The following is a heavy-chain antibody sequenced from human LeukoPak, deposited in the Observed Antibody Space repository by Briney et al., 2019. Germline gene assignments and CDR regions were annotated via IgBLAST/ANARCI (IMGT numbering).Heavy chain of an antibody. Sequence: PSETLSLTCAVYGGSFSGYYWSWIRQPPGKGLEWIGEINHSGSTNYNPSLKSRVTISVDTSKNQFSLKLSSVTAADTAVYYCARGPEDIVVVPAAPGNYYMDVWGKGTTVTVSS. CDR1: GGSFSGYY. J-gene: IGHJ6*03. D-gene: IGHD2-2*01. CDR2: INHSGST. V-gene: IGHV4-34*01. CDR3: ARGPEDIVVVPAAPGNYYMDV.